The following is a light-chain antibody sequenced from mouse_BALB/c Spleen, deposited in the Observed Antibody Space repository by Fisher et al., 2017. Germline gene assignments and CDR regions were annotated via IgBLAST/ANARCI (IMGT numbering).Light chain of an antibody. V-gene: IGKV1-133*01. J-gene: IGKJ1*01. Sequence: DIVLTQSTLTLSVTIGQPASISCKSSQSLLYSNGKTYLNWLLQRPGQSPKRLIYLVSKLDSGVPDRFTGSGSGTDFTLKISRVEAEDLGVYYCWQGTHFPQTFGGGTKLEIK. CDR1: QSLLYSNGKTY. CDR2: LVS. CDR3: WQGTHFPQT.